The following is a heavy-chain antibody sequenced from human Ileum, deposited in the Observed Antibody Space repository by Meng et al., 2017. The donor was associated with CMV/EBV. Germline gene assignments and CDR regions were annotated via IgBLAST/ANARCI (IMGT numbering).Heavy chain of an antibody. CDR1: GGSINSNNYF. J-gene: IGHJ4*02. CDR2: IHYNEKT. Sequence: QLQLQEPGPGLVKPSETLSLTGTVSGGSINSNNYFWGWIRQAPGKGPEWIGSIHYNEKTYYNPPFKSRVTISVDTSNKQVSLNLNSVTAADTAVYYCTTRGLGFDSSLFDFWGQGTLVTVPQ. CDR3: TTRGLGFDSSLFDF. V-gene: IGHV4-39*07. D-gene: IGHD3-22*01.